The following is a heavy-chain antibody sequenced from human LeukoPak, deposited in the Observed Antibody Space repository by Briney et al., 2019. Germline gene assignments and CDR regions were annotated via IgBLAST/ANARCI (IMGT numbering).Heavy chain of an antibody. Sequence: PGGSLRLSCAASGFTFSDYEMNRVRQAPGKGLEWVSSISSSSTYIYYADSVKGRFTISRDNAKNSLYLQMNSLRAEDTAVYYCARMASGVAGATTGWFDPWGQGTLVTVSS. V-gene: IGHV3-21*01. J-gene: IGHJ5*02. D-gene: IGHD1-26*01. CDR3: ARMASGVAGATTGWFDP. CDR1: GFTFSDYE. CDR2: ISSSSTYI.